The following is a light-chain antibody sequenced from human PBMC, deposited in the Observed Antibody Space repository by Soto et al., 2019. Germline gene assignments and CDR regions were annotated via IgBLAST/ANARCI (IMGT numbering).Light chain of an antibody. CDR3: QQYGSPLT. CDR2: GAS. Sequence: EIVLTQSPGTLSLSPGERATLSCRASQSVRSSYLAWYQQKPGQAPRLLIYGASSRAIGIPDRFSGSGSGTYFPLIISRLAPEDVAFYYCQQYGSPLTFGGGTKVEIE. V-gene: IGKV3-20*01. J-gene: IGKJ4*01. CDR1: QSVRSSY.